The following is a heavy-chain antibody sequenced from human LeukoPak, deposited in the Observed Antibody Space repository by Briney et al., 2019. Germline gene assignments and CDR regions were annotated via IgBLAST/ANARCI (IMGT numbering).Heavy chain of an antibody. D-gene: IGHD3-3*01. CDR3: ARAVSSFGVVPIDI. J-gene: IGHJ3*02. CDR2: ISAYNGNT. Sequence: GASVKVSCKASGYTFTSYGISWVRQAPGQGLEWMGWISAYNGNTNYAQKLQGRVTMTTDTSTSTAYMELRSLRSDDTAVYYCARAVSSFGVVPIDIWGQGTMVTVSS. CDR1: GYTFTSYG. V-gene: IGHV1-18*01.